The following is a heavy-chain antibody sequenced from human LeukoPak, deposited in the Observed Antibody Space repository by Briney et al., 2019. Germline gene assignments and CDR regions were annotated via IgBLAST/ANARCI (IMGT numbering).Heavy chain of an antibody. D-gene: IGHD5-18*01. Sequence: GGSLRLSCAASGFTFSSYWMSWVRQAPGKGLEWVANIKQDGSEKYYVDSVKGRFTISRDNAKNSLYLQMNSLRAEDTAVYYCARGGYSYGYLPDYWGQGTLVTVSS. CDR2: IKQDGSEK. V-gene: IGHV3-7*01. CDR1: GFTFSSYW. CDR3: ARGGYSYGYLPDY. J-gene: IGHJ4*02.